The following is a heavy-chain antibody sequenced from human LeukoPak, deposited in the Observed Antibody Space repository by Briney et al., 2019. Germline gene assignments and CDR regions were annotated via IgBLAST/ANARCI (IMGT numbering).Heavy chain of an antibody. Sequence: PGGSLKLSCAASGFTFSGSVMHGVRQAAGKGLEWVGRIRSKRNNYATAYAASVKGRFTISRDDSKNTVYLYMDSLKTEDTALYYCSRLEDSSPIEVALDIWGQGTVVTVSS. CDR1: GFTFSGSV. D-gene: IGHD6-13*01. J-gene: IGHJ3*02. V-gene: IGHV3-73*01. CDR3: SRLEDSSPIEVALDI. CDR2: IRSKRNNYAT.